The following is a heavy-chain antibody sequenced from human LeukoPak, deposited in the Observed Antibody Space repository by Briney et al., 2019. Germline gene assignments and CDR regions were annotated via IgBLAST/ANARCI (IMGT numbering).Heavy chain of an antibody. CDR2: ISAYNGNT. J-gene: IGHJ4*02. CDR1: GYTFTSYG. CDR3: ARVRYYDSSVFPPDY. V-gene: IGHV1-18*01. D-gene: IGHD3-22*01. Sequence: ASVKVSCKASGYTFTSYGISWVRQAPGQGLEWMGWISAYNGNTNYAQKLQGRVTMTTDTSTSTAYMELRSLRSDDTPVYYCARVRYYDSSVFPPDYWGQGTLVTVSS.